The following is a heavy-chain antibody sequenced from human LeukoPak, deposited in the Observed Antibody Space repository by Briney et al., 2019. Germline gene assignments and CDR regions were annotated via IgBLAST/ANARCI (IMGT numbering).Heavy chain of an antibody. V-gene: IGHV3-7*01. CDR1: GFTLGGYW. Sequence: PGGSLRLSCAVSGFTLGGYWMTWVRQAPGRGLEWVANINEDGSGKYHVDSVKGRFTVSRDNAKSSLYLQMNSLRVEDTAVYYCARHIPGGNNDFDYWGQGTLVTVSS. D-gene: IGHD1/OR15-1a*01. CDR3: ARHIPGGNNDFDY. J-gene: IGHJ4*02. CDR2: INEDGSGK.